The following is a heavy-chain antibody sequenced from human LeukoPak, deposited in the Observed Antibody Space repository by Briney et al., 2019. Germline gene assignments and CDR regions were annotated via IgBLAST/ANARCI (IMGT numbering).Heavy chain of an antibody. V-gene: IGHV4-59*01. CDR2: IYYSGST. CDR3: ASGRY. Sequence: TSETLSLTCTVSGGSISGYYWSWIRQPPGKGLEWIAYIYYSGSTNYNPSLKSRVTISVDTSKNQFSLKLSSVTAADTAVYYCASGRYWGQGTLVTVSS. CDR1: GGSISGYY. J-gene: IGHJ4*02.